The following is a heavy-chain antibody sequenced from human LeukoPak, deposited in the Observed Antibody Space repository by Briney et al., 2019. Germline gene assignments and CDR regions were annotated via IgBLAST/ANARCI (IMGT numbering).Heavy chain of an antibody. Sequence: GASVKVSCKASGYTFTGYYMHWVRQAPGQGLEWMGWINPNSGGTNYAQRFQGRVTMTRDTSISTAYMELSRLRSDDTAVYYCARDPRQSSNPFDIWGQGTMVTVSS. CDR2: INPNSGGT. D-gene: IGHD4-11*01. CDR3: ARDPRQSSNPFDI. CDR1: GYTFTGYY. J-gene: IGHJ3*02. V-gene: IGHV1-2*02.